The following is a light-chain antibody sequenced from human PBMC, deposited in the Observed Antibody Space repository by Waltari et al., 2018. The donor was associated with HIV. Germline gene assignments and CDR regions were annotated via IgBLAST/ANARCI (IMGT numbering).Light chain of an antibody. J-gene: IGKJ4*01. CDR2: WAS. V-gene: IGKV4-1*01. CDR1: QSINQNY. Sequence: DIVMTQSPDSLAVSLGERATINCKSSQSINQNYLAWYQQKPGQSPKLLLYWASTRESGVPDRFSGSGSGTDFTLTISGLQAEDVAVYYCQQYYVTPLTFGGGTKVEIK. CDR3: QQYYVTPLT.